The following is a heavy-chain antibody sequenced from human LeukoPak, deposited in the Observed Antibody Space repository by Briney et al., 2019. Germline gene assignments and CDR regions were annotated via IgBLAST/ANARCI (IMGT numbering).Heavy chain of an antibody. CDR1: GGSISSYY. J-gene: IGHJ4*02. D-gene: IGHD6-6*01. Sequence: SETLSLTCTVSGGSISSYYWSWIRQPAGKGLEWIGRIYISGSTDYNPSLKSRVTMSVDTSKNQFSLKLSSVTAADTAVYYCARDVAAPRGPLYYFDYWGQGTLVTVSS. V-gene: IGHV4-4*07. CDR3: ARDVAAPRGPLYYFDY. CDR2: IYISGST.